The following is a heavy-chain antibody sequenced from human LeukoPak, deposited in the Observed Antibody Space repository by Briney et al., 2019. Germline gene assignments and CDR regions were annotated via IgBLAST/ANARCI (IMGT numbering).Heavy chain of an antibody. D-gene: IGHD1-26*01. CDR2: ISWNSGSI. V-gene: IGHV3-9*01. CDR3: AREVGATRRFDY. CDR1: GFMFDDYA. J-gene: IGHJ4*02. Sequence: GRSLRLSCAASGFMFDDYAMHWVRQAPGKGLEWVSGISWNSGSIGYADSVKGRFTISRDNAKNSLYLQMNSLRAEDTALYYCAREVGATRRFDYWGQGTLVTVSS.